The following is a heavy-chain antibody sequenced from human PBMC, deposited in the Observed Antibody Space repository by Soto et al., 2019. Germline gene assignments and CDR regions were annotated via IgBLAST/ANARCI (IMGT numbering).Heavy chain of an antibody. D-gene: IGHD3-10*01. V-gene: IGHV3-33*01. J-gene: IGHJ6*02. CDR3: ARDEDYYGSGTYYNYGMDV. CDR2: IWYDGSNK. Sequence: QVQLVESGGGVVQPGRSLRLSCVASGFTFSDDGMHWVRQAPGKGLEWVAVIWYDGSNKYYGDSVKGRFTISRDNSKNXLXPQMNILRAEDTAVYYCARDEDYYGSGTYYNYGMDVWGQGTTVTVSS. CDR1: GFTFSDDG.